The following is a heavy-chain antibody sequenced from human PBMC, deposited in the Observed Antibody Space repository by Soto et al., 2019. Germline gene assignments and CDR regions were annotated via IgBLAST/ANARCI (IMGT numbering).Heavy chain of an antibody. CDR3: ARGESIGYSSSWYAY. CDR1: GGSFSGYY. D-gene: IGHD6-13*01. CDR2: INHSGST. Sequence: QVQLQQWGAGLLKPSETLSLTCAVYGGSFSGYYWSWIRQPPGKGLEWIGEINHSGSTNYNPSLKSRVTISVDTSKNQFSLKLSSVTAADTAVYYCARGESIGYSSSWYAYWGQGTLVTVSS. V-gene: IGHV4-34*01. J-gene: IGHJ4*02.